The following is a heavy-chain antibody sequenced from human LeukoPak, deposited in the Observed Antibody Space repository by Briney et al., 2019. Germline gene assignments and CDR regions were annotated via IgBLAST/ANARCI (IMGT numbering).Heavy chain of an antibody. CDR1: GFTFSSTT. Sequence: GGSLRLSCVASGFTFSSTTMGWVRQAPGRGLEWVSSITAIDGRTYYADSVRGRFTFSRDNSKNTVYLQLNSLRAGDTAIYYCTKDRRGPAAGTWYFDSWGQGTLVTVSS. CDR3: TKDRRGPAAGTWYFDS. V-gene: IGHV3-23*01. CDR2: ITAIDGRT. J-gene: IGHJ4*02. D-gene: IGHD6-13*01.